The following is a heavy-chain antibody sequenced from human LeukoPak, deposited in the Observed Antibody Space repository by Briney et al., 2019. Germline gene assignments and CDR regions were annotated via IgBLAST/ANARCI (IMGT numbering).Heavy chain of an antibody. Sequence: GGSLRLSCAASGFTFSSYSMNWVRQAPGKGLEWVSSISSSSSYIYYADSVKGQFTISRDNAKNSLYLQMNSLRAEDTAVYYCARRLGIPPNDDYWGQGTLVTVSS. CDR2: ISSSSSYI. D-gene: IGHD7-27*01. CDR3: ARRLGIPPNDDY. J-gene: IGHJ4*02. CDR1: GFTFSSYS. V-gene: IGHV3-21*01.